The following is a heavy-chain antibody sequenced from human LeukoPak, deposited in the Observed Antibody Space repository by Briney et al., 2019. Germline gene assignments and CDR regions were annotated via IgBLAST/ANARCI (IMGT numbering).Heavy chain of an antibody. J-gene: IGHJ4*02. Sequence: ASVKVSCKASGYTFTGYYMHWVRQAPGQGLEWMGWINPNSGGTNYAQKFQGRVTMTTDTSTSTAYMELRSLRSDDTAVYYCAREGDLIAAAGTSATFDYWGQGTLVTVSS. V-gene: IGHV1-2*02. D-gene: IGHD6-25*01. CDR3: AREGDLIAAAGTSATFDY. CDR1: GYTFTGYY. CDR2: INPNSGGT.